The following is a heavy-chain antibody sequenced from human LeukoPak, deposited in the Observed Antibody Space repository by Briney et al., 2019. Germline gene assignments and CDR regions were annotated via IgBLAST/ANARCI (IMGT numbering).Heavy chain of an antibody. CDR2: MNPNSGNT. Sequence: ASVKVSCKASGYTFTSYDINWVRQATGQGLEWMGWMNPNSGNTGYAQKSQGRVTITADESTSTAYMELSSLRSEDTAVYYCASATDYYDSSGYYPFDYWGQGTLVTVSS. J-gene: IGHJ4*02. V-gene: IGHV1-8*01. CDR3: ASATDYYDSSGYYPFDY. CDR1: GYTFTSYD. D-gene: IGHD3-22*01.